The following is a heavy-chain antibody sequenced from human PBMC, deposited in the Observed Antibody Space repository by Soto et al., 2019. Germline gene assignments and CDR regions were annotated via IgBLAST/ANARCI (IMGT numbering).Heavy chain of an antibody. V-gene: IGHV1-69*13. CDR2: IIPIFGTA. CDR1: GGTFSSYA. J-gene: IGHJ4*02. CDR3: ARDSSGYDSNPID. Sequence: ASVKVSCKASGGTFSSYAISWVRQAPGQGLEWMGGIIPIFGTANYAQKFQGRVTITADESTSTAYMELSSLRSEDTAVYYCARDSSGYDSNPIDWGQGTLVTVSS. D-gene: IGHD5-12*01.